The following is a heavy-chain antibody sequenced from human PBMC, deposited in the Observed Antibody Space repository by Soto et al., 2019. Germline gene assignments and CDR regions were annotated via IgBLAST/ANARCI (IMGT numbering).Heavy chain of an antibody. D-gene: IGHD6-19*01. V-gene: IGHV3-21*01. CDR1: GFTFSSYS. CDR2: ISSSSSYI. CDR3: ASASLTAGYSSGWYSGWGDVGIN. Sequence: EVQLVESGGGLVKPGGSLRLSCAASGFTFSSYSMNWVRQAPGKGLEWVSSISSSSSYIYYADSVKGRFTISRDNAKNSLYLQMNSLRAEDTAVYYCASASLTAGYSSGWYSGWGDVGINWGQGTLVTVSS. J-gene: IGHJ4*02.